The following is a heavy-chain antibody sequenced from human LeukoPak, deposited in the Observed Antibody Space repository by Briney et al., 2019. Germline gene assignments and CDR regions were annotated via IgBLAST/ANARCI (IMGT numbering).Heavy chain of an antibody. CDR1: GFTFSSYE. CDR2: ISSSGSTI. V-gene: IGHV3-48*03. J-gene: IGHJ6*04. Sequence: GGSLRLSCAASGFTFSSYEMNWVRQAPGKWLEWVSYISSSGSTIYYADSVKGRFTISRDNDKNSLYLQMNSLRAEDTAVYYCAELGITMIGGVWGKGTTVTISS. CDR3: AELGITMIGGV. D-gene: IGHD3-10*02.